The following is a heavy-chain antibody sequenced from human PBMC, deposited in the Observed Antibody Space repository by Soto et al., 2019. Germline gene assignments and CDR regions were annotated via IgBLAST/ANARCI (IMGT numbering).Heavy chain of an antibody. CDR3: ARPMSGSYTGVFHY. CDR1: GGTFSSYA. Sequence: GASVKVSCKASGGTFSSYAISWVRQAPGQGLEWMGGIIPIFGTANYAQKFQGRVTITADESTSTAYMELSSLRPEDTAVYYCARPMSGSYTGVFHYWGQGTLVTVSS. CDR2: IIPIFGTA. D-gene: IGHD1-26*01. J-gene: IGHJ4*02. V-gene: IGHV1-69*13.